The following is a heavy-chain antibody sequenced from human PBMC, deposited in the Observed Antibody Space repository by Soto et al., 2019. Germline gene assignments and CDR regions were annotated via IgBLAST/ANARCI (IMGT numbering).Heavy chain of an antibody. Sequence: EVQLVESGGGLVQPGGSLRLSCAASGFTFSSYSMNWVRQAPGKGLEWVSYISTSSNTISYADSVKGRFTISRDDAKNSLYLQMNSLRDGDTAVYYCARDERYSFDYWGQGTLVTVSP. V-gene: IGHV3-48*02. CDR3: ARDERYSFDY. D-gene: IGHD1-1*01. J-gene: IGHJ4*02. CDR1: GFTFSSYS. CDR2: ISTSSNTI.